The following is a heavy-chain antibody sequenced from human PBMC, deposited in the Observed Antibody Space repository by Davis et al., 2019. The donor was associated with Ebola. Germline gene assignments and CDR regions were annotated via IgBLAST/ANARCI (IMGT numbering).Heavy chain of an antibody. CDR3: ARETYYYDSSGYYYPDY. CDR1: GYTFTSYG. Sequence: ASVKVSCKASGYTFTSYGINWVRQAPGQGLEWMGWISAYNGNTNYAQKLQGRVTMTTDTSTSTAYMELRSLRSDDTAVYYCARETYYYDSSGYYYPDYWGQGTLVTVSS. CDR2: ISAYNGNT. V-gene: IGHV1-18*01. J-gene: IGHJ4*02. D-gene: IGHD3-22*01.